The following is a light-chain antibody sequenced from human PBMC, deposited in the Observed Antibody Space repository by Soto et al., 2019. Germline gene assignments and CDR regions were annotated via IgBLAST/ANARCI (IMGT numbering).Light chain of an antibody. CDR2: DAS. Sequence: DIQMTQSPSTLSASVGDRVTITCRASQSISSWLAWYQQKPGKAPKLLIYDASSLESGVPSRFSGSGSGTEFTLTISSLQPDDFATYYCQQYNIVFRTFGQGTKVDIK. CDR1: QSISSW. J-gene: IGKJ1*01. CDR3: QQYNIVFRT. V-gene: IGKV1-5*01.